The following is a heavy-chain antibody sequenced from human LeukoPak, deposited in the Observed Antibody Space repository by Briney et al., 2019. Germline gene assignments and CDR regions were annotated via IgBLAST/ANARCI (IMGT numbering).Heavy chain of an antibody. D-gene: IGHD3-22*01. CDR2: IKSDGST. Sequence: GGSLRLSCAASGFTFSTYWMHWVRQAPGKGLVWVSRIKSDGSTNYADSVKGRFTISRDNASNTLSLQMNSLRPEDTGVYYCARAPSEIGGYYPEYFRRWGQGTLVTVSS. CDR3: ARAPSEIGGYYPEYFRR. J-gene: IGHJ1*01. V-gene: IGHV3-74*01. CDR1: GFTFSTYW.